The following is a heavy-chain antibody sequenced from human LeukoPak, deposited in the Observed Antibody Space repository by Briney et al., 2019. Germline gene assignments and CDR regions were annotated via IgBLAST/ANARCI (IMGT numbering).Heavy chain of an antibody. V-gene: IGHV4-4*02. CDR2: IHPSGSV. CDR3: ATYHDISSGFTFDS. Sequence: SETLALTCAVSGGSVNNDRWWNWVRHPPGKGLEWIGEIHPSGSVRYDPSLKSRVSISLDKSNDHVSLTLTSVTAADTAVYFCATYHDISSGFTFDSWGQGTLVTVSS. J-gene: IGHJ4*02. CDR1: GGSVNNDRW. D-gene: IGHD3-9*01.